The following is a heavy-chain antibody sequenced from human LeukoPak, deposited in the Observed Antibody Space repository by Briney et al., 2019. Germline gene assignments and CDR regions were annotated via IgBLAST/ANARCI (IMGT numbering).Heavy chain of an antibody. CDR1: GFTLDDLW. D-gene: IGHD7-27*01. CDR3: VRALLGTSDY. CDR2: SDGSSA. J-gene: IGHJ4*02. V-gene: IGHV3-74*01. Sequence: PGGSLRLSCAASGFTLDDLWMHWVRQVPGKGLEWVSRSDGSSATFADSVRGRFTVSRDNANNMLYLLMNSLRVDDTAVYYCVRALLGTSDYWGQGTLVTVSS.